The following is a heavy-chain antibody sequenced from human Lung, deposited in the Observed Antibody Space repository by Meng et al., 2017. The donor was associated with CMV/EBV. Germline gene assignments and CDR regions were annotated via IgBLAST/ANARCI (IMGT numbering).Heavy chain of an antibody. CDR1: GFTFSSYS. J-gene: IGHJ6*02. CDR2: ISSSSSYI. D-gene: IGHD5-12*01. Sequence: GGSLRLXCAASGFTFSSYSMNWVRQAPGKGLEWVSSISSSSSYIYYADSVKGRFTISRDNAKNSLYLQMNSLRAEDTAVYYCARDLRGYSGYDYPYYYYGMDVWXQGTXVTVSS. CDR3: ARDLRGYSGYDYPYYYYGMDV. V-gene: IGHV3-21*01.